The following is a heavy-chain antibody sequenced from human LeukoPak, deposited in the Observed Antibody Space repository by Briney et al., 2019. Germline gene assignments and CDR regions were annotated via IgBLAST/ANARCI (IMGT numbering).Heavy chain of an antibody. D-gene: IGHD2-2*02. CDR1: GFTFSSYG. CDR3: AKDPRYCSSTSCYMGPSDY. CDR2: IRYDGSNK. J-gene: IGHJ4*02. Sequence: GGSLRLSCAASGFTFSSYGMHWVRQAPGKGLEWVAFIRYDGSNKYYADSVKGRFTISRDNSKNTLYLQMNSLRAEDTAAYYCAKDPRYCSSTSCYMGPSDYWGQGTLVTVSS. V-gene: IGHV3-30*02.